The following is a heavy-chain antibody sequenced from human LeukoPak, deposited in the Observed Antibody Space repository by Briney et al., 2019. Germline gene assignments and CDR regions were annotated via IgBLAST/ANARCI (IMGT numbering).Heavy chain of an antibody. J-gene: IGHJ4*02. CDR2: INPSGGST. CDR1: GYTFTRYY. D-gene: IGHD3-10*01. V-gene: IGHV1-46*01. CDR3: AGHAGFGEYYFDY. Sequence: ASVKVSCKASGYTFTRYYIHWVRQAPGQGLEWMGIINPSGGSTSSAQKFQGRVTMTKDMSTSTIYMELSSLKSEDTAVYYCAGHAGFGEYYFDYWGQGTMVTVSS.